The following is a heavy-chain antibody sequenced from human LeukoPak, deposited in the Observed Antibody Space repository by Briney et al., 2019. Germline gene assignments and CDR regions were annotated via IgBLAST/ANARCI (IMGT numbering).Heavy chain of an antibody. CDR1: GCTFSSYE. CDR3: ARYCSSTSCNFPYFDY. V-gene: IGHV3-48*03. J-gene: IGHJ4*02. CDR2: ISSSGSTI. Sequence: GGSLRLSCAASGCTFSSYEMNWVRQAPGKGLEWISYISSSGSTIYYPDSMKGGFIISRDNDKQSLLLQMNMMSADDTVVYYCARYCSSTSCNFPYFDYWGQGTLVSVSS. D-gene: IGHD2-2*01.